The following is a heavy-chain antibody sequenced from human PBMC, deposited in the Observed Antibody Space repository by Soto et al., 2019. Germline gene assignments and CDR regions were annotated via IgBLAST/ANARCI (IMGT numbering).Heavy chain of an antibody. CDR2: TRDKPNSYTT. V-gene: IGHV3-72*01. D-gene: IGHD4-4*01. J-gene: IGHJ6*02. CDR1: GFTLSDYY. CDR3: GRGGYRHYSAYYYYALDV. Sequence: GGSLRLSCVASGFTLSDYYVDWVRQAPGKGLEWVGRTRDKPNSYTTEYAASVEGRFTISRDDSRNSLYLQLNSLNTEDTAVYYCGRGGYRHYSAYYYYALDVWGQGTTVTVSS.